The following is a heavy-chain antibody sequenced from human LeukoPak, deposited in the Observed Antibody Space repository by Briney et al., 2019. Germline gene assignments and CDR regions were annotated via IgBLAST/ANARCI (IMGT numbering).Heavy chain of an antibody. CDR2: ISYDGSNK. CDR3: ARYDYGDYRFDY. Sequence: GGSLRLSCAASGFTSSSYAMHWVRQAPGKGLEWVAVISYDGSNKYYADSVKGRFTISRDNSKNTLYLQMNSLRAEDTAVYYCARYDYGDYRFDYWGQGTLVTVPS. V-gene: IGHV3-30-3*01. CDR1: GFTSSSYA. J-gene: IGHJ4*02. D-gene: IGHD4-17*01.